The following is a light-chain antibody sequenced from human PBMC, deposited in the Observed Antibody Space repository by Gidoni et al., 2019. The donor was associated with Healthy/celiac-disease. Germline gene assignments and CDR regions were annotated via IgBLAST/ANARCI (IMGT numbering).Light chain of an antibody. CDR3: SSYTSSSTLAV. Sequence: QSALTPPASVSGSPGQSITISCTGTSSDVGGYNYVPWYQQHPGKAPKLMIYEVSNRPSGVPDRFSGSKSGNTASLTISGLQAEDEADYYCSSYTSSSTLAVFGGGTKLTVL. V-gene: IGLV2-14*01. J-gene: IGLJ2*01. CDR2: EVS. CDR1: SSDVGGYNY.